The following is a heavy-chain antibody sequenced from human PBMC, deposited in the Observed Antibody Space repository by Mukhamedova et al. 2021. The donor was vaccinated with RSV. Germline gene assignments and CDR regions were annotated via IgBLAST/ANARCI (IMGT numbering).Heavy chain of an antibody. D-gene: IGHD3-16*02. V-gene: IGHV2-5*02. CDR2: IYWDDDK. CDR3: AHVHFDYVWGTYHFDY. Sequence: WLALIYWDDDKRYSPSLKNRVTITKGTSENQVVLTMTNVEPVDTATYFCAHVHFDYVWGTYHFDYWGQGTLVTGSS. J-gene: IGHJ4*02.